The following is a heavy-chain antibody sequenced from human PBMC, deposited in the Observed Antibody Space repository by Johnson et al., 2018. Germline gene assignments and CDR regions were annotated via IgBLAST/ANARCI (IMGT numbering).Heavy chain of an antibody. CDR1: GFTFSNAW. CDR3: AKDSASCSRGTCRYYYYYMDV. CDR2: ISSSSSYI. V-gene: IGHV3-21*01. Sequence: VQLVESGGGLVKPGGSLRLSCAASGFTFSNAWMSWVRQAPGKGLEWVSSISSSSSYIYYADSVKGRFTISRDNSKTTLSLQMNSLRAEDTAVYYCAKDSASCSRGTCRYYYYYMDVWGKGTTVTVSS. J-gene: IGHJ6*03. D-gene: IGHD2-2*01.